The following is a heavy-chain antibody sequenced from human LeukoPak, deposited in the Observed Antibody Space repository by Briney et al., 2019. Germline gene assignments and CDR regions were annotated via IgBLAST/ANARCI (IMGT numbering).Heavy chain of an antibody. V-gene: IGHV3-33*06. CDR2: IWYDGSDK. CDR1: GFTLSSFC. Sequence: GESLRLSCGASGFTLSSFCMHWPRQAPGKGLEWVAIIWYDGSDKYYSDSVKGRFTSSRDNSKNTLYLQMNSLRAEDTAVYYCAKDWGTTGTTGWLFDYWGQGTLVTVSS. CDR3: AKDWGTTGTTGWLFDY. D-gene: IGHD1-1*01. J-gene: IGHJ4*02.